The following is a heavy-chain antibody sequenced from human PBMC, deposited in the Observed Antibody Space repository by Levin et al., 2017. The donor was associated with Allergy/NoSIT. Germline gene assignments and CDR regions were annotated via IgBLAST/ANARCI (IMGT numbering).Heavy chain of an antibody. CDR1: GFTFSSYA. CDR3: VSYRDGPYIHIAY. Sequence: GASVKVSCVVSGFTFSSYAMSWIRQTPDKGLEWISIISGNSRTIYYADSVRGRFTISRDNSKNTLYLQMNSLSAQDTALYYCVSYRDGPYIHIAYWGQGTLVTVSS. J-gene: IGHJ4*02. CDR2: ISGNSRTI. D-gene: IGHD3-16*02. V-gene: IGHV3-23*01.